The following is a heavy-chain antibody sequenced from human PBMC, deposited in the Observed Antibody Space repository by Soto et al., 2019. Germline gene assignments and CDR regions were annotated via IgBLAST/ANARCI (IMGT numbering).Heavy chain of an antibody. Sequence: SGPTLVNPTQTLTLTCTFSGFSFSTSGVGVYWIRQPPGKALEWLALIFWDNDKRYSPSLKSRLTITKDTSKDQVVLTVTNMDPMDTATYYCAHRSRLYGMDVWGPGTTVTVSS. CDR2: IFWDNDK. J-gene: IGHJ6*02. V-gene: IGHV2-5*02. CDR1: GFSFSTSGVG. CDR3: AHRSRLYGMDV. D-gene: IGHD2-2*01.